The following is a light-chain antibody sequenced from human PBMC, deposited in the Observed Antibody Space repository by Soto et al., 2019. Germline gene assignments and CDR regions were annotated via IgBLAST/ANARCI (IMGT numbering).Light chain of an antibody. Sequence: QSVLTQPPSVSGAPGQRVTISCTGSTSNIGAGYDVYWYQQLPGTAPKLLMYGNSNRPSGVPERFSGSKSGTSASLAITGLQAEDEADYYCQSYDSSLSGAVFGGGTKVTVL. CDR1: TSNIGAGYD. CDR2: GNS. V-gene: IGLV1-40*01. J-gene: IGLJ2*01. CDR3: QSYDSSLSGAV.